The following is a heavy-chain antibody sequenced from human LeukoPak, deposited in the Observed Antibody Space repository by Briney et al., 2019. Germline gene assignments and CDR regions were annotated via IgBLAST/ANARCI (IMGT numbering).Heavy chain of an antibody. V-gene: IGHV1-69*04. CDR3: AATESGGYYGSGSYYKSNWFDP. J-gene: IGHJ5*02. CDR1: GGTFSSYA. Sequence: ASVKVSCKASGGTFSSYAISWVRQAPGQGLEWMGRIIPILGIANYAQKFQGRVTITADKSTSTAYMELSSLRSEDTAVYYCAATESGGYYGSGSYYKSNWFDPWGQGTLVTVSS. CDR2: IIPILGIA. D-gene: IGHD3-10*01.